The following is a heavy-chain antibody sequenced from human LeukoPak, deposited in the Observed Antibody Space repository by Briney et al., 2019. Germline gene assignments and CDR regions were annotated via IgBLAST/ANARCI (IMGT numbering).Heavy chain of an antibody. V-gene: IGHV4-59*02. CDR3: ARTTADGSADY. D-gene: IGHD5-24*01. CDR1: GGSVSGNY. J-gene: IGHJ4*02. CDR2: IHSSGRT. Sequence: PSETLSLTCTVSGGSVSGNYWSWIRQTPGKGLEWIAYIHSSGRTNYNPPLKSRVTISVDTSNNQFSLKLSSVTAADTAVYYCARTTADGSADYWGQGTLVTVSS.